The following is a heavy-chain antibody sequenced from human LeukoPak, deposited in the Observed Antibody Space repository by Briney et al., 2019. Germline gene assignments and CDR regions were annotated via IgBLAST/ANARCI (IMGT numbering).Heavy chain of an antibody. Sequence: SETLSLTCTVSGGSINSGTYYWSWIRQPADKGLEWIGHIYSGGSTNYNPSLKSRVTISADTSKTQVSLRLSSVTAADTAVYYCARGSYCGITRCHTYYYMVVWGKGTTVTVSS. CDR2: IYSGGST. J-gene: IGHJ6*03. CDR1: GGSINSGTYY. CDR3: ARGSYCGITRCHTYYYMVV. V-gene: IGHV4-61*09. D-gene: IGHD3-10*01.